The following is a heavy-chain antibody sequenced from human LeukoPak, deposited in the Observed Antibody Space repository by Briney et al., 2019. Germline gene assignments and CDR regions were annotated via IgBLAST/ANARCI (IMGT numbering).Heavy chain of an antibody. Sequence: PSETLSLTYTVSGGSISRYYWSWIRQPPGKGLEWIGYIYYFGSTNYNPSLKSRVTISVDTSKNQFSLKLSSVTAADTAVYYCTSLNSGYGGWFDHWGQGTLVTVSS. V-gene: IGHV4-59*01. CDR3: TSLNSGYGGWFDH. J-gene: IGHJ5*02. CDR2: IYYFGST. CDR1: GGSISRYY. D-gene: IGHD5-12*01.